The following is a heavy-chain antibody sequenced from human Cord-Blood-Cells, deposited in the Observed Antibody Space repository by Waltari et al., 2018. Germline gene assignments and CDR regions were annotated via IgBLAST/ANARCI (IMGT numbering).Heavy chain of an antibody. J-gene: IGHJ3*02. D-gene: IGHD3-10*01. CDR3: ARDPGIDAFDI. V-gene: IGHV4-39*07. CDR1: GGSIRSISYS. Sequence: QLQLHESGPGLVKPSETLSLTCPVSGGSIRSISYSCGWIRQPPGKGLAWIGSIYYSGSSYYNPSLKRRVTISVETTKNQFSLKLSSVTAADTAVYYCARDPGIDAFDIWGQGTMVTVSS. CDR2: IYYSGSS.